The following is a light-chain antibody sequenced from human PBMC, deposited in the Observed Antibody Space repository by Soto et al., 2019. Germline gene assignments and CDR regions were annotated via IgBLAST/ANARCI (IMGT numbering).Light chain of an antibody. Sequence: EIVLTQSPDTLSLSPGERATLSCRASQSVSTKSLAWYQQKPGQAPRPLIYGASSRATGTPDRLSGSGSGTDFTLIISRLEPEDFAVYYCQQYGSSVLTFGGGTKVDIK. CDR2: GAS. V-gene: IGKV3-20*01. J-gene: IGKJ4*01. CDR1: QSVSTKS. CDR3: QQYGSSVLT.